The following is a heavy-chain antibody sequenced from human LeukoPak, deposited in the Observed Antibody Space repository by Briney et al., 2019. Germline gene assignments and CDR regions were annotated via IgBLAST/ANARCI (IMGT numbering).Heavy chain of an antibody. CDR3: AKGMYDFWSGYPSLDY. CDR1: GFTFSSYA. V-gene: IGHV3-23*01. Sequence: PGGSLRLSCAASGFTFSSYAMSWVRPAPGKGLEWVSAISGSGGSTYYADSVKGRFTISRDNSKNTLYLQMNSLRAEDTAVYYWAKGMYDFWSGYPSLDYCGQGTLVTVSS. CDR2: ISGSGGST. J-gene: IGHJ4*02. D-gene: IGHD3-3*01.